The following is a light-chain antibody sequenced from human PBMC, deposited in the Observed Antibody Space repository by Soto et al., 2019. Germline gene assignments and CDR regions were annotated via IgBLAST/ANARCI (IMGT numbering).Light chain of an antibody. Sequence: EIVLTQSPGTLSLSPGERATLSCSASQSVNSNYLAWYRRKPGQAPSLLIYGASTRATGIPGRFSGSGSGTDFTLTITRLEPEDFAVYYCQQYGSSPPTFGQGTKVEIK. CDR2: GAS. CDR3: QQYGSSPPT. CDR1: QSVNSNY. V-gene: IGKV3-20*01. J-gene: IGKJ1*01.